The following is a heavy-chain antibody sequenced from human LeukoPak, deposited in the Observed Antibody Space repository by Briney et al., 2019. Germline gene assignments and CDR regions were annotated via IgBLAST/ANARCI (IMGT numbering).Heavy chain of an antibody. D-gene: IGHD4-17*01. V-gene: IGHV1-69*13. Sequence: SVKVSCKASGYTFTSYYMHWVRQAPGQGLEWMGGIIPIFGTANYAQKFQGRVTITADESTSTAYMELSSLRSEDTAVYYCARSDGYGDYADNWFDPWGQGTLVTVSS. CDR2: IIPIFGTA. J-gene: IGHJ5*02. CDR3: ARSDGYGDYADNWFDP. CDR1: GYTFTSYY.